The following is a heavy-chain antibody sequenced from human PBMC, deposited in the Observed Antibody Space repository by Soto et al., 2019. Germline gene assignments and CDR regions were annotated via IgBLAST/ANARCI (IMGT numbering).Heavy chain of an antibody. Sequence: PGGSLRLSCAASGFTFSNAWMSWVRQAPGKGLEWVGRIKSKTDGGTTDYAAPVKGRFTISRDDSKNTLYLQMNSLKTEDTAVYYCTTAYYYDSSGYYFSDYWGQGTLVTVSS. V-gene: IGHV3-15*01. CDR1: GFTFSNAW. CDR3: TTAYYYDSSGYYFSDY. J-gene: IGHJ4*02. D-gene: IGHD3-22*01. CDR2: IKSKTDGGTT.